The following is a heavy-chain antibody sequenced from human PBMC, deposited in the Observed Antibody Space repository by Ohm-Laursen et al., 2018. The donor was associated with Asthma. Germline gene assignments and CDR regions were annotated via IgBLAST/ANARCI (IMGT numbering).Heavy chain of an antibody. CDR2: INHSGST. CDR3: AREDELGGDGFDY. V-gene: IGHV4-34*01. J-gene: IGHJ4*02. Sequence: SDTLSLTCAVYGGSFSGYYWSWIRQPPGKGLEWIGEINHSGSTNYNPSLKSRVTISVDRSKNQFSLKLSSVTAADTAVYYCAREDELGGDGFDYWGQGTLVTVSS. D-gene: IGHD7-27*01. CDR1: GGSFSGYY.